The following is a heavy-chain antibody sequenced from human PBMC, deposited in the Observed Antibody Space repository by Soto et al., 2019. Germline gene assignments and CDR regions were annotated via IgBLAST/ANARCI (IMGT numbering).Heavy chain of an antibody. CDR2: IKRKSDGGAT. J-gene: IGHJ5*02. D-gene: IGHD2-2*01. V-gene: IGHV3-15*01. CDR3: STDLEYLPS. Sequence: GGSLRLSCAASGFTFTNAWMSWVRQAPGKGLEWVGRIKRKSDGGATDYAAPVKGKFTISRDDSKNTLYLQMNSLKTEDTAVYYCSTDLEYLPSWGQGTLVTVSS. CDR1: GFTFTNAW.